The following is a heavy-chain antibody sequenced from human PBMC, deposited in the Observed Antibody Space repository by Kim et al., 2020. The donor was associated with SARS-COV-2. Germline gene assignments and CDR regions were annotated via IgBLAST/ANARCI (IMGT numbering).Heavy chain of an antibody. J-gene: IGHJ4*02. Sequence: SETLSLTCTVSGGSISSGGYYWSWIRQHPGKGLEWIGYIYYSGSTYYNPSLKSRVTISVDTSKNQFSLKLSSVTAADTAVYYWARVGSRGALFDYWGQGTLVTVSS. CDR1: GGSISSGGYY. D-gene: IGHD3-10*01. V-gene: IGHV4-31*03. CDR3: ARVGSRGALFDY. CDR2: IYYSGST.